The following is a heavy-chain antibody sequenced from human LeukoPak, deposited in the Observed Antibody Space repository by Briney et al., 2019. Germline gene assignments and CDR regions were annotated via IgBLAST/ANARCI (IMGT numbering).Heavy chain of an antibody. D-gene: IGHD1-26*01. J-gene: IGHJ4*02. V-gene: IGHV3-48*01. CDR3: RLRIVGANGEDVY. CDR2: ISSSSTI. CDR1: GLTFSSYS. Sequence: GRSLRLFCAPSGLTFSSYSMNWVRQAPGKWLEWVSYISSSSTIYYADSVKGRFTISRDNAMNSLYLQMNSLRAEDTAVYYCRLRIVGANGEDVYWGEGTLVTVTS.